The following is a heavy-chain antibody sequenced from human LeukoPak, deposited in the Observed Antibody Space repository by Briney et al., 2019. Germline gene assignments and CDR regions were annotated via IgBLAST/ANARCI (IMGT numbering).Heavy chain of an antibody. Sequence: SETLSLTCTVSGGSISSGSYYWSWIRQPAGKGLEWIGRIYTSGSTNYNPSLKSRVTISVDTSKNQFSLKLSSVTAADTAVYYCARDAPGVTMIVVVPGVGWYFDLWGRGTLVTVSS. CDR3: ARDAPGVTMIVVVPGVGWYFDL. CDR1: GGSISSGSYY. CDR2: IYTSGST. V-gene: IGHV4-61*02. J-gene: IGHJ2*01. D-gene: IGHD3-22*01.